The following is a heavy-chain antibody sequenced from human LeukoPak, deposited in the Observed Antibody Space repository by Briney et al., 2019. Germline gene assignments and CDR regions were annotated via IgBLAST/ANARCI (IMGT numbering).Heavy chain of an antibody. CDR2: MNPNSGNT. J-gene: IGHJ6*02. CDR1: GYTFTSYD. CDR3: ARTYYDILTGYYYYYYGMDV. D-gene: IGHD3-9*01. Sequence: ASVNVSCKASGYTFTSYDINWVRQATGQGLEWMGWMNPNSGNTGYAQKFQGRVTMTRNTSISTAYMELSSLRSEDTAVYYCARTYYDILTGYYYYYYGMDVWGQGTTVTVSS. V-gene: IGHV1-8*01.